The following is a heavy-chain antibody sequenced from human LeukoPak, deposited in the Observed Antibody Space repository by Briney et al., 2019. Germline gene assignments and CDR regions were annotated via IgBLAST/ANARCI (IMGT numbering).Heavy chain of an antibody. D-gene: IGHD6-19*01. Sequence: SETLSLTCAVYGGSFSGYYLSWIRQPPGKGLEWIGKINHSGSTNYNPSLKSRITISVDTSKNQVSLKLSSVTAADTAVYYCARDRITVAATETSFDYWGQGTLVTVSS. V-gene: IGHV4-34*01. J-gene: IGHJ4*02. CDR1: GGSFSGYY. CDR3: ARDRITVAATETSFDY. CDR2: INHSGST.